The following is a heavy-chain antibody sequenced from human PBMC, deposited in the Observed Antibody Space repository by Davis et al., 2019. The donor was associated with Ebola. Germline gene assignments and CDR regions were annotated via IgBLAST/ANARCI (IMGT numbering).Heavy chain of an antibody. D-gene: IGHD3-22*01. Sequence: PGGSLRLSCAASGFTFSSYGMHWVRQAPGKGLEWVAVIWYDGSNKYYADSVKGRFTISRDNSKNTLYLQMNSLRAEDTAVYYCARDLVYYDSSGYPPWGQGTLVTVSS. V-gene: IGHV3-33*01. CDR1: GFTFSSYG. CDR3: ARDLVYYDSSGYPP. J-gene: IGHJ5*02. CDR2: IWYDGSNK.